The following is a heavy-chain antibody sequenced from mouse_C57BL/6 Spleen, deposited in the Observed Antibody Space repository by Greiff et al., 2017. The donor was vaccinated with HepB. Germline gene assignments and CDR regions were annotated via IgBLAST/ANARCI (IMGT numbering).Heavy chain of an antibody. J-gene: IGHJ4*01. D-gene: IGHD2-1*01. CDR2: IYPRDGST. Sequence: VQLQQSGPELVKPGASVKLSCKASGYTFTSYDINWVKQRPGQGLEWIGWIYPRDGSTKYNEKFKGKATLTVDTSSSTAYMELHSLTSEDSAVYFCAAIYYGNYDAMDYWGQGTSVTVSS. V-gene: IGHV1-85*01. CDR3: AAIYYGNYDAMDY. CDR1: GYTFTSYD.